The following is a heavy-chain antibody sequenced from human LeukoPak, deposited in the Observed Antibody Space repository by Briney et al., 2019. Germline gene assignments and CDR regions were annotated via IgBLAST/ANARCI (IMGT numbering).Heavy chain of an antibody. CDR3: TTDLGAYGDYLRN. CDR2: IKDGGGTT. Sequence: GGSLRLSCVASGFTFTKAWMSWVRQAPGKGLEWIARIKDGGGTTDYAAPAKGRFTISRDDSRNTVSLQMNSLNTEDIGVYYCTTDLGAYGDYLRNWGQGSLVTVSS. CDR1: GFTFTKAW. V-gene: IGHV3-15*01. J-gene: IGHJ1*01. D-gene: IGHD4-17*01.